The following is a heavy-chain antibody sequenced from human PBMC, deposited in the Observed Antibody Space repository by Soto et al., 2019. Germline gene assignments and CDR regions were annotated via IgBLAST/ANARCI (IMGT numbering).Heavy chain of an antibody. Sequence: WASVKVSCKASGYTFTSYYMHWVRQAPGQGLEWMGIINPSGGSTSYAQKFQGRVTMTRDTSTSTVYMELSSLRSEDTAVYYCTTIIPKGKWELGPWGQGTLVTVSS. D-gene: IGHD1-26*01. CDR1: GYTFTSYY. J-gene: IGHJ5*02. CDR2: INPSGGST. V-gene: IGHV1-46*01. CDR3: TTIIPKGKWELGP.